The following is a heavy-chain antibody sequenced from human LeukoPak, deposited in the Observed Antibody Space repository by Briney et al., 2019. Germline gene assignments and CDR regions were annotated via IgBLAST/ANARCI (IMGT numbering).Heavy chain of an antibody. CDR3: ARGGVPAAMGYYYYYMDV. CDR2: MNPNSGNT. V-gene: IGHV1-8*03. CDR1: GYTFTCYD. J-gene: IGHJ6*03. D-gene: IGHD2-2*01. Sequence: ASVKVSCKASGYTFTCYDINWVRQATGQGLEWMGWMNPNSGNTGYAQKFQGRVTITRNTSISTAYMELSSLRSEDTAVYYCARGGVPAAMGYYYYYMDVWGKGTTVTVSS.